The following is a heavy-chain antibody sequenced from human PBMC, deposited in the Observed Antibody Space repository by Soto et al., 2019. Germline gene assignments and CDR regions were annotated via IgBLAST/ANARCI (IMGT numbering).Heavy chain of an antibody. CDR3: ARENSYFDY. CDR2: ISAYNANA. Sequence: QIQLLQSGAEVKKPGASVKVTCKASGYTFRNFGISWVRQAPGQGLEWMGWISAYNANANYAQKFQGRLTMTADTATSKAYMELKSLSSDDTAVYYCARENSYFDYWGEGTLVTVST. V-gene: IGHV1-18*01. J-gene: IGHJ4*02. CDR1: GYTFRNFG.